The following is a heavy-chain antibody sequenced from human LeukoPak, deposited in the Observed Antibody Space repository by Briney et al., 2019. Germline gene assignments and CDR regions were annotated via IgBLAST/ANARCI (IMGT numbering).Heavy chain of an antibody. D-gene: IGHD3-10*01. CDR1: GLNNKFW. CDR2: ISGSGGST. J-gene: IGHJ4*02. Sequence: GGFLRLSCAASGLNNKFWMSWVRQAPGKGLEWVSAISGSGGSTYYADSVKGRFTISRDNSKNTLYLQMNSLRAEDTAVYYCAKGRGRYGSGSYYNWIFDYWGQGTLVTVSS. V-gene: IGHV3-23*01. CDR3: AKGRGRYGSGSYYNWIFDY.